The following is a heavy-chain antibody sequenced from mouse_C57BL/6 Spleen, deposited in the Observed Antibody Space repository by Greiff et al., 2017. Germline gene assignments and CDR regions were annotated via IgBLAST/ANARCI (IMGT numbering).Heavy chain of an antibody. V-gene: IGHV1-61*01. CDR3: ARNLGAMDY. D-gene: IGHD3-1*01. Sequence: QVQLQQPGAELVRPGSSVKLSCKASGYTFTSYWMDWVKQRPGQGLEWIGNIYPSDSETHYNQKFKDKATLTVDKSSSTAYMQLSSLTSEDSAVDYCARNLGAMDYWGQGTSVTVSS. CDR2: IYPSDSET. J-gene: IGHJ4*01. CDR1: GYTFTSYW.